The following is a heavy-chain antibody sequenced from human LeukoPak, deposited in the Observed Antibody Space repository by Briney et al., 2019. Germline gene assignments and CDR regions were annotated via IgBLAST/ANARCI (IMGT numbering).Heavy chain of an antibody. CDR1: GDSISSYY. V-gene: IGHV4-59*01. CDR2: IYYSGST. CDR3: ARLGHYYDSSGYYYVGAFDI. J-gene: IGHJ3*02. Sequence: PSETLSLTCTVSGDSISSYYWSWIRQPPGKGLEWIGYIYYSGSTNYNPSLKSRVTISVDTSKNQFSLKLSSVTAADTAVYYCARLGHYYDSSGYYYVGAFDIWGQGTMVTVSS. D-gene: IGHD3-22*01.